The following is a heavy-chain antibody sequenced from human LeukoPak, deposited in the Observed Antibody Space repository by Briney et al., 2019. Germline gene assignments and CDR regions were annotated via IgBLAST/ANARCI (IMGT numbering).Heavy chain of an antibody. CDR2: ISGSGGST. V-gene: IGHV3-23*01. Sequence: GGSLRLSCAASGFTFSSYAMSWVRQAPGKGLEWVSAISGSGGSTYYADSVKGRFTISRDNSKNTLYLQMNSLRAEDTAVYYCARRIAAAGTVPYYGMDVWGQGTTVTVSS. J-gene: IGHJ6*02. CDR3: ARRIAAAGTVPYYGMDV. D-gene: IGHD6-13*01. CDR1: GFTFSSYA.